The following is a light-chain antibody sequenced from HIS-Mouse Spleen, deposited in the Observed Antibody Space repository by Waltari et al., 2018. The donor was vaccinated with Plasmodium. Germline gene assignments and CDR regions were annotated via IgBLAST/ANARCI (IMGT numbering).Light chain of an antibody. CDR3: SSYTSSSTLV. V-gene: IGLV2-14*03. J-gene: IGLJ2*01. Sequence: QSARTQPASVSGSPGQSITISCTGTSSDVGGYNYVSWYPHHPGKAPKLTIYDVSNRPSGVSNRFSGSKSGNTASLTISGLQAEDEADYYCSSYTSSSTLVFGGGTKLTVL. CDR1: SSDVGGYNY. CDR2: DVS.